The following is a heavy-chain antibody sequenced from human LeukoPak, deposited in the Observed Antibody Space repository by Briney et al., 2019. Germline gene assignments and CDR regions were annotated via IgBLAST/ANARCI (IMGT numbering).Heavy chain of an antibody. CDR2: IKQDGSEK. V-gene: IGHV3-7*01. CDR1: GFTFSSYW. Sequence: PGGSLRLSCAASGFTFSSYWMSWVRQAPGKGLEWVANIKQDGSEKYYVDSVKGRFTISRDNAKNSLYLQMDRLRAEDTAVYYCARDNYSGSRYFDYWGQGTLVTVSS. D-gene: IGHD1-26*01. J-gene: IGHJ4*02. CDR3: ARDNYSGSRYFDY.